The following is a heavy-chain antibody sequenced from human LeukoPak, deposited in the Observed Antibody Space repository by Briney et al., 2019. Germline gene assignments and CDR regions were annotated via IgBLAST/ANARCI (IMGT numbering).Heavy chain of an antibody. D-gene: IGHD6-6*01. J-gene: IGHJ4*02. CDR3: AKDRYGHSSSFGFDY. V-gene: IGHV3-23*01. Sequence: GGSLRLSCAASGFTFSSYAMCWVRQAPGKGLEWLSAISGSGDYTYYTDSVKGRFTISRDNSKNTLYLQMNSLRAEDTAVYYCAKDRYGHSSSFGFDYWGQGSLVTVSS. CDR2: ISGSGDYT. CDR1: GFTFSSYA.